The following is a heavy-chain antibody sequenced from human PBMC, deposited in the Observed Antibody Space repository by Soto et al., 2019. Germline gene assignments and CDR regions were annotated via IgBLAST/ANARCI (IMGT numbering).Heavy chain of an antibody. Sequence: SETLSLTCTVSGGSLSSGTYYWSWIRQPPGKGLEWIGYIYHSGSSQSNPSLKSRVTISIGTSKNQFSLELRSVTAADTAVYYCARDLLDTTVDYYFDSWGPGRLVTVSS. V-gene: IGHV4-30-4*01. CDR2: IYHSGSS. J-gene: IGHJ4*02. CDR1: GGSLSSGTYY. D-gene: IGHD4-17*01. CDR3: ARDLLDTTVDYYFDS.